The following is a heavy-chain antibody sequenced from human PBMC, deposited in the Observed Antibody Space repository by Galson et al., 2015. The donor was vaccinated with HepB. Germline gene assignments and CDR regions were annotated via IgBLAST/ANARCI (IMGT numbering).Heavy chain of an antibody. V-gene: IGHV3-48*04. J-gene: IGHJ4*02. CDR3: ARAMVRGGTTFDY. CDR2: ISSSSSTI. D-gene: IGHD3-10*01. CDR1: GFTFSSYS. Sequence: SLRLSCAASGFTFSSYSMNWVRQAPGKGLEWVSYISSSSSTIYYADSVKGRFTISRDNAKNSLYLQMNSLRAEDTAVYYCARAMVRGGTTFDYWGQGTLVTVSS.